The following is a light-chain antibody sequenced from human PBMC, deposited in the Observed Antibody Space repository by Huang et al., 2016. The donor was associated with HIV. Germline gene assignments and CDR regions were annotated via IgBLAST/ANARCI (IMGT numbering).Light chain of an antibody. CDR2: DAS. V-gene: IGKV1-8*01. CDR3: QHSDGLSPLT. J-gene: IGKJ4*01. CDR1: QNVGTS. Sequence: IRITQSPSSLSASTGDRVPITCRARQNVGTSLAWYQQRPGRAPVLLIYDASTLQRGVPSRFSGSGSRTVFTLTIGCLQVEDAATYYCQHSDGLSPLTFGGGT.